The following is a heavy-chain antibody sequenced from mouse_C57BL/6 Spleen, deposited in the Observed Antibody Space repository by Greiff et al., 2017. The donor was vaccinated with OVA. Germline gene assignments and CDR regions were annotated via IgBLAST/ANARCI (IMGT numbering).Heavy chain of an antibody. CDR1: GYTFTDYY. Sequence: VQLQQSGPELVKPGASVKISCKASGYTFTDYYMNWVKQSHGKSLEWIGDINPNNGGTSYNQKFKGKATLTVDKSSSTAYMELRSLTSEDSAVYYCARRDSNYDWYFDVWGTGTTVTVSS. CDR2: INPNNGGT. D-gene: IGHD2-5*01. J-gene: IGHJ1*03. V-gene: IGHV1-26*01. CDR3: ARRDSNYDWYFDV.